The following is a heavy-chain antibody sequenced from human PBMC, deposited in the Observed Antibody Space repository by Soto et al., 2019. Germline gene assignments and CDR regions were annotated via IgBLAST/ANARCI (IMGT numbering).Heavy chain of an antibody. CDR1: GGSISSSSYY. J-gene: IGHJ5*02. Sequence: SETLSLTCTVSGGSISSSSYYWGWIRQPPGKGLEWIGSIYYSGSTYYNPSLKSRVTISVDTSKNQFSLKLSSVTAADTAVYYCARSQDCSSTSCYEVSWFDPWGQGTLVTVSS. CDR3: ARSQDCSSTSCYEVSWFDP. CDR2: IYYSGST. V-gene: IGHV4-39*01. D-gene: IGHD2-2*01.